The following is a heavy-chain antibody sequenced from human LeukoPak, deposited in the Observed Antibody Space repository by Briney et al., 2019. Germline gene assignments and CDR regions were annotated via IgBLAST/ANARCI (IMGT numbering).Heavy chain of an antibody. D-gene: IGHD6-19*01. Sequence: SETLSLTCTVSGVPISSYYWSWIRQPPGKGLEWIGYIYYTGSTNYNPSLKSRVTISVDTSKNQFSLNLRSVTAADTAVYYCARHDSSGWYYFDYWGQGTLVTVSS. J-gene: IGHJ4*02. CDR3: ARHDSSGWYYFDY. CDR1: GVPISSYY. V-gene: IGHV4-59*08. CDR2: IYYTGST.